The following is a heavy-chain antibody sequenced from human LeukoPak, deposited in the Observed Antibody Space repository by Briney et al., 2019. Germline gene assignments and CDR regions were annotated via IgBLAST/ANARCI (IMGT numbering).Heavy chain of an antibody. CDR2: IDPNSGAT. J-gene: IGHJ4*02. V-gene: IGHV1-2*02. CDR3: ARAKKSCTGSCYYFDY. CDR1: GYTFTGYY. Sequence: SVKVSCKASGYTFTGYYLHWVRQAPGQGLEWMGWIDPNSGATDSAQKFLGRVTVTRDTSISTAYMELAGLRSGDTAMYYCARAKKSCTGSCYYFDYWGQGTLVTVSS. D-gene: IGHD2-8*02.